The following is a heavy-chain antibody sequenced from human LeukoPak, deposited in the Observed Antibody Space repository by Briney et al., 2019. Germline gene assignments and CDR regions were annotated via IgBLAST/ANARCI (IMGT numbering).Heavy chain of an antibody. V-gene: IGHV1-2*02. Sequence: GASVKVSCKASGYTFTDYYMHWVRQAPGQGLEWMGWINPNSGGANYARKFQGRVTMTRDTSISTVFLEVSRLRPDDTAVYYCARGLGTVTTLNYYVADWGQGTLVTVSS. CDR1: GYTFTDYY. D-gene: IGHD4-17*01. CDR2: INPNSGGA. CDR3: ARGLGTVTTLNYYVAD. J-gene: IGHJ4*02.